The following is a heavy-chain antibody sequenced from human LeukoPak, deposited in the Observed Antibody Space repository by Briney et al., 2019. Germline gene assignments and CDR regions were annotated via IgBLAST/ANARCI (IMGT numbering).Heavy chain of an antibody. J-gene: IGHJ2*01. CDR3: AKDHCSGFPGCYYFDF. CDR2: IWYDGSNK. Sequence: GRSLRLSCSASGFTFSFYGLPWVRQTPGKGLEWVAYIWYDGSNKFYADSVKGRFVISRDNSNNTVYLEMDGVRVEDTATYYCAKDHCSGFPGCYYFDFWGRGTLVTVSS. D-gene: IGHD2-15*01. CDR1: GFTFSFYG. V-gene: IGHV3-33*06.